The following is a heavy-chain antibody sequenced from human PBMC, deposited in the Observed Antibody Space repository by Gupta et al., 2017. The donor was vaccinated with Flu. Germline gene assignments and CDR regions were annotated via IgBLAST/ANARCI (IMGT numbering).Heavy chain of an antibody. D-gene: IGHD1-1*01. V-gene: IGHV3-9*01. CDR1: GFTFDDYA. J-gene: IGHJ4*02. CDR2: ISWNSGSI. CDR3: AKDSSLERLGPFDY. Sequence: EVQLVESGGGLVQPGRSLRLSCAASGFTFDDYAMHWVRQAPGKGLEWVSGISWNSGSIGYADSVKGRFTISRDNAKNSLYLQMNSLRAEDTALYYCAKDSSLERLGPFDYWGQGTLVTVSS.